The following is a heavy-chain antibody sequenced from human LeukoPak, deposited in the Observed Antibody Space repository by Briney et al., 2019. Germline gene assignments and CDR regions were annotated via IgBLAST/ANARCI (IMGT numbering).Heavy chain of an antibody. CDR3: ARSFNILTGYDY. V-gene: IGHV4-59*01. CDR2: IYYSGST. J-gene: IGHJ4*02. CDR1: GGSISSYY. Sequence: SETLSLTCTVSGGSISSYYWSWIRQPPGKGLEWIGYIYYSGSTNYNPSLKSRVTISVDTSKNQFSLKLSSVTAADTAVYYCARSFNILTGYDYWGQGTLVTVSS. D-gene: IGHD3-9*01.